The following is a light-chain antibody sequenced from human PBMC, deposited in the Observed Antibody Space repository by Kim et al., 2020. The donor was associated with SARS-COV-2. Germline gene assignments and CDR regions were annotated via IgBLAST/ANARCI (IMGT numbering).Light chain of an antibody. CDR2: DTF. J-gene: IGKJ1*01. Sequence: ERVMTQSPGTLSVSPGERATLSCRASQTVSGNLAWYQQKPGQAPRLLIYDTFTRATGIPDRFSGSGSGTEFTLTISSLQSEDFGIYYCQQYYIWHRTFGQGTKVDIK. CDR3: QQYYIWHRT. V-gene: IGKV3-15*01. CDR1: QTVSGN.